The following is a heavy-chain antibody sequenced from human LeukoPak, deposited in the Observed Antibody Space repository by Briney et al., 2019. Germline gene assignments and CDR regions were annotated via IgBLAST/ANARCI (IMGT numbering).Heavy chain of an antibody. Sequence: PGGSLRLSCAVSGFTFSSYWMHWVRQAPGKGLVWVSRINSDGSSTSYADSVKGRFTISRDNAKNTLYLQMNSLRAEDTAVYYCARDGGYDFWSGYYQDYWGQGTLVTVSS. V-gene: IGHV3-74*01. J-gene: IGHJ4*02. CDR2: INSDGSST. CDR1: GFTFSSYW. CDR3: ARDGGYDFWSGYYQDY. D-gene: IGHD3-3*01.